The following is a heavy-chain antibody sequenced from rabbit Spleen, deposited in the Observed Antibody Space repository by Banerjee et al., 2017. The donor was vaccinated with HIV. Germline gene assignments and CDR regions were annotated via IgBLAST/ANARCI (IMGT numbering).Heavy chain of an antibody. CDR1: GFDFTSTYY. V-gene: IGHV1S45*01. J-gene: IGHJ4*01. D-gene: IGHD6-1*01. Sequence: QEQVKETGGGLVQPGGSLALSCKASGFDFTSTYYMCWVRQAPGKGLEWIGCIDTSSGNTAYATWAKGRFTISKTSSTTVTLQMTSLTAADTATYFCARGEHFSVGFSAFAIYLDFWGPGTLVTVS. CDR2: IDTSSGNT. CDR3: ARGEHFSVGFSAFAIYLDF.